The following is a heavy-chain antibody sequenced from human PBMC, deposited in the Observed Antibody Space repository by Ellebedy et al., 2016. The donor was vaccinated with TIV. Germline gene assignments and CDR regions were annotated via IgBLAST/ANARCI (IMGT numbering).Heavy chain of an antibody. D-gene: IGHD2-21*01. V-gene: IGHV1-69*06. J-gene: IGHJ4*02. CDR3: AIYQPYCGGDCKVY. CDR2: IIPIFGTA. CDR1: GYTFTSYA. Sequence: SVKVSXXASGYTFTSYAISWVRQAPGQGLEWMGGIIPIFGTANYAQKFQGRVTITADKSTSTAYMELSSLRSEDTAVYYCAIYQPYCGGDCKVYWGQGTLVTVSP.